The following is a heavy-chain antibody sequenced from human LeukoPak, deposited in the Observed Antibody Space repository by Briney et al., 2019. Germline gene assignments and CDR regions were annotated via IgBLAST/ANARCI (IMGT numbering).Heavy chain of an antibody. Sequence: SETLSLTCSVSGDSLSCGGYSWSWIPQHPVKGLEWLGYIYYSGSTYYNPSLKSRVTTSVDTSKNQFALKLSSVTAAHTAVYYCARPDPATGAFDIWGQGTMVTVSS. V-gene: IGHV4-31*03. CDR3: ARPDPATGAFDI. D-gene: IGHD5-18*01. CDR1: GDSLSCGGYS. J-gene: IGHJ3*02. CDR2: IYYSGST.